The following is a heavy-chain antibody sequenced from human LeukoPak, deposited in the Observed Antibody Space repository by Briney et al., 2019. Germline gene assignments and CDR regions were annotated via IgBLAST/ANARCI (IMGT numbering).Heavy chain of an antibody. Sequence: PSETLSLTCTVSDGSITNYDWSWVRQPPGKGLEFIGHVHYSGTANYNPFLESRVTISIDTSKKHFFLKLKSVTAADTAVYYCARVPRSYYYYYYMDVWGKGTTVTVSS. V-gene: IGHV4-59*01. CDR3: ARVPRSYYYYYYMDV. CDR1: DGSITNYD. J-gene: IGHJ6*03. CDR2: VHYSGTA.